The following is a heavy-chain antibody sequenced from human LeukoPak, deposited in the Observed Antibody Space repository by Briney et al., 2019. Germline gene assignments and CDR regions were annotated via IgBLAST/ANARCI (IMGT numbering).Heavy chain of an antibody. V-gene: IGHV4-34*01. CDR2: INQSGST. CDR1: GGSFSGYY. Sequence: SSETLSLTCAVYGGSFSGYYWSWIRQPPGKGLEWIGEINQSGSTNYNPSLKSRVTISVDTSKNQFSLKLSSVTAADTAVYYCARDQPDYSSYYMDVWGKGTTVTVSS. J-gene: IGHJ6*03. CDR3: ARDQPDYSSYYMDV. D-gene: IGHD4-11*01.